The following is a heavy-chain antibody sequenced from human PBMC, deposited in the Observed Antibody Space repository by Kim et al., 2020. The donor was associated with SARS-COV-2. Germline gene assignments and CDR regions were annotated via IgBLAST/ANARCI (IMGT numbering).Heavy chain of an antibody. V-gene: IGHV6-1*01. CDR2: TYYRSKWYY. J-gene: IGHJ6*02. CDR1: GDSVSTNSGA. Sequence: QTLSLTCAISGDSVSTNSGAWHWIRQSPSRGLEWLGRTYYRSKWYYDYAVSVKSRITINADTSKNQFSLQLDSLTPEDTAVYYCARKKSSYILDIWGQGTTVTVSS. CDR3: ARKKSSYILDI. D-gene: IGHD1-26*01.